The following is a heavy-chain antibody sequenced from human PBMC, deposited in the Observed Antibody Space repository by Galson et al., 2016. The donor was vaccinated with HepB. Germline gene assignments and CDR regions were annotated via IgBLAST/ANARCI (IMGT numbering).Heavy chain of an antibody. CDR1: GFTFNNYA. CDR3: AKLPTSDCYVGTGAFDL. Sequence: SLRLSCAASGFTFNNYAMAWVRQAPGKGLEWVSSISSSSVNTYYAHSVKGRFTISRDDSKITLFLQMSSLRSEDTAVYYCAKLPTSDCYVGTGAFDLWGQGTIVTVSS. D-gene: IGHD2-21*02. CDR2: ISSSSVNT. V-gene: IGHV3-23*01. J-gene: IGHJ3*01.